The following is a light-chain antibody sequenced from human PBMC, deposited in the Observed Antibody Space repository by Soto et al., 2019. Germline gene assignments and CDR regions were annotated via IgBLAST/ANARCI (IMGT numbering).Light chain of an antibody. J-gene: IGLJ2*01. Sequence: SYELTQPPSVSVAPGKTARITCGGNNIGSKSVHWYQQKPGQAPVLVIYYDSDRPSGIPERFSGSNSGNTATLTISRVEAGDEADYYCQVWDSSSDHPGFGGGTKVTVL. CDR3: QVWDSSSDHPG. CDR2: YDS. V-gene: IGLV3-21*04. CDR1: NIGSKS.